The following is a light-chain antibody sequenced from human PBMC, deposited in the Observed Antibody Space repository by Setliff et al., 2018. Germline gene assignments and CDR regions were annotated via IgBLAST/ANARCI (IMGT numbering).Light chain of an antibody. CDR2: EIS. V-gene: IGLV2-8*01. CDR1: SRDVGSSTF. J-gene: IGLJ1*01. CDR3: SSYAGTNNPDV. Sequence: QSVLTQPPSASGSPGQSLVISCTGTSRDVGSSTFVSWYQQHPGKAPKLLIYEISKRPSGVPDRFSGSKSGNTASLTVSGLQAEDEADYYCSSYAGTNNPDVFGSGTKGTVL.